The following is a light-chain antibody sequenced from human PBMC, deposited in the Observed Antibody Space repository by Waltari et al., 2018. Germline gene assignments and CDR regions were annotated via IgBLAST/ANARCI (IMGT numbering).Light chain of an antibody. Sequence: QSVLTQPPSASGAPGQRVPLSCPGSNSNNGTGYVYCYMQFPGMAPKLLIYRSNQRPSGVPDRISGSKSGISASLAITGLRSEDEGVYFCAAWDDNLGVVFGGGTKLTVL. CDR3: AAWDDNLGVV. CDR2: RSN. CDR1: NSNNGTGY. J-gene: IGLJ2*01. V-gene: IGLV1-47*01.